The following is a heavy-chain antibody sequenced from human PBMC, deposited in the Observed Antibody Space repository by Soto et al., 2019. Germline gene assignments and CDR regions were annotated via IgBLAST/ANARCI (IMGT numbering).Heavy chain of an antibody. V-gene: IGHV4-4*07. J-gene: IGHJ4*02. CDR1: GGSISSYY. D-gene: IGHD6-19*01. Sequence: PSETLSLTCTVSGGSISSYYLSWIRQPTGKGLEWIGRIYTSGSTNYNPSLKSRVTMSVDTSKNQFSLKLSSVTAADKAVYYCAREASVAGTGHSYFDYWGQGTLVTVSS. CDR3: AREASVAGTGHSYFDY. CDR2: IYTSGST.